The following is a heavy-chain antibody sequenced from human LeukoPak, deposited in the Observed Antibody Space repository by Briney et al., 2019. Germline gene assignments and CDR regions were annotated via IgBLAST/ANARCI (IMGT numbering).Heavy chain of an antibody. D-gene: IGHD3-10*01. J-gene: IGHJ6*02. Sequence: PGGSLRLSCAASGFMFDDYGMSWVRQAPGKGLEWVSGINWNGGRTGYADSVKGRFTISRDNAKNSLYLQMNSLRAEDTAVYYCARVVARGVIISYYYYGMDVWGQGTTVTVSS. CDR3: ARVVARGVIISYYYYGMDV. V-gene: IGHV3-20*04. CDR2: INWNGGRT. CDR1: GFMFDDYG.